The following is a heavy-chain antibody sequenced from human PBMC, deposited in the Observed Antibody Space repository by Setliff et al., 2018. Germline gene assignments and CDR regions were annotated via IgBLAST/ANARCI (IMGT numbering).Heavy chain of an antibody. Sequence: GGSLRLSCTASGFSFSNCWVSWVRQAPGKGLEWLASINPHASEKYYVDSVKGRFTISRDNAKNSLSLQMNSLRTEDTTVYYCFGAGTCSYWGQGTLVTVSS. CDR1: GFSFSNCW. CDR2: INPHASEK. CDR3: FGAGTCSY. J-gene: IGHJ4*02. D-gene: IGHD3-10*01. V-gene: IGHV3-7*01.